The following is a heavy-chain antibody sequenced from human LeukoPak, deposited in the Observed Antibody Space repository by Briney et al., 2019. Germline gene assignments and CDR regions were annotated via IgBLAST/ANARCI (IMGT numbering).Heavy chain of an antibody. J-gene: IGHJ6*03. CDR2: IRYDGSNK. CDR1: GFTFSSYG. Sequence: GGSLRLSCAASGFTFSSYGMHWVRQAPGKGLEWVAFIRYDGSNKYYADSVKGRFTISRDNAKNSLYLQMNSLRAEDTAVYYCARDGGEGIAAAGTEFHYYYYMDVWGKGTTVTVSS. D-gene: IGHD6-13*01. V-gene: IGHV3-30*02. CDR3: ARDGGEGIAAAGTEFHYYYYMDV.